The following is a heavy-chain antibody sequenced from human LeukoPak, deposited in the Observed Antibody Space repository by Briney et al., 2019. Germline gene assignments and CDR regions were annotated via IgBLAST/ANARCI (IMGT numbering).Heavy chain of an antibody. V-gene: IGHV3-21*04. CDR1: GFTFSGYA. CDR3: ARDRPAGASRLFVVQ. D-gene: IGHD2-15*01. J-gene: IGHJ4*02. CDR2: MSSGGTYL. Sequence: GGSLRLSCTASGFTFSGYAMTWVRQAPGKGLEWVSSMSSGGTYLYYADSVRGRFTISRDNAKNSLYLVMKSLRAEDTATYFCARDRPAGASRLFVVQWGQGTLVSVSS.